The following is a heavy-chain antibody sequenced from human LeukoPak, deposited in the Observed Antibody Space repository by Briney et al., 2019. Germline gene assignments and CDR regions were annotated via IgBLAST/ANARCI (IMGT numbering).Heavy chain of an antibody. Sequence: GGSLRLSCSVSGFTFSTYVMHWVRQAPGKGLEYVSAISSNRDNTYYADAVKGRFTISRDNSKNTLYLQMSSLRADDTAVYYCVRGTGYWGQGTLVTVSS. CDR3: VRGTGY. V-gene: IGHV3-64D*06. J-gene: IGHJ4*02. CDR2: ISSNRDNT. CDR1: GFTFSTYV.